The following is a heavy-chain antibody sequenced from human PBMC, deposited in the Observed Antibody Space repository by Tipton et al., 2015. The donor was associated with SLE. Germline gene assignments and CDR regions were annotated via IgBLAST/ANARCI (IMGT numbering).Heavy chain of an antibody. CDR1: GYTFTSYG. J-gene: IGHJ2*01. D-gene: IGHD4-23*01. Sequence: QVQLVQSGAEVKKPGASVKVSCKASGYTFTSYGISWVRQAPGQGLEWMGWISAYNGNTNYAQKLQGRVTMTTDTSTSTAYMELNSLRPEDTALYYCAKEVYGGNLYYYFDLWGRGTLVTVSS. CDR2: ISAYNGNT. V-gene: IGHV1-18*01. CDR3: AKEVYGGNLYYYFDL.